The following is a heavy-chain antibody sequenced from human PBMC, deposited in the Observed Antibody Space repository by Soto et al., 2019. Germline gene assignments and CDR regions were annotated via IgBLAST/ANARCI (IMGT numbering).Heavy chain of an antibody. J-gene: IGHJ6*02. D-gene: IGHD6-13*01. Sequence: GGSLRLSCAASGFTFSSYAMHWVRQAPGKGLEWVAVISYDGSNKYYADSVKGRFTISRGNSKNTLYLQMNSLRAEDTAVYYCARGSSSSWPYYYYGMDVWGQGTTVTVSS. CDR3: ARGSSSSWPYYYYGMDV. CDR2: ISYDGSNK. CDR1: GFTFSSYA. V-gene: IGHV3-30-3*01.